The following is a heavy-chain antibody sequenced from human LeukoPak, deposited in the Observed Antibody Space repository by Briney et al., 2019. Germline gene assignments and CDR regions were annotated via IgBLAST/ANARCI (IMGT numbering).Heavy chain of an antibody. Sequence: PGGSLRLSCAASGFTFSSYWMSWVRQAPGKGLEWVANIKQDGSEKYYVDSVKGRFTISRDNAKNSLYLQMNSLRAEDTAVYYCARESTVTTWTYYYYCYMDVWGKGTTVTVSS. CDR2: IKQDGSEK. V-gene: IGHV3-7*01. J-gene: IGHJ6*03. CDR3: ARESTVTTWTYYYYCYMDV. D-gene: IGHD4-17*01. CDR1: GFTFSSYW.